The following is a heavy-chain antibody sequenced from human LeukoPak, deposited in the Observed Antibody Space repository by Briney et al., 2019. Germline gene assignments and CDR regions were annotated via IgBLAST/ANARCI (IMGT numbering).Heavy chain of an antibody. CDR2: IYYSGST. D-gene: IGHD3-10*01. V-gene: IGHV4-39*07. CDR1: GGSISSSSYY. J-gene: IGHJ6*03. Sequence: SETLSLTCTVSGGSISSSSYYWGWIRQPPGKGLEWIGSIYYSGSTYYNPYLKSRVTISVDTSKNQFSLKLRSVTAADTAVYYCARRGGSGSYLGYYYYMVVWGKGTKVTISS. CDR3: ARRGGSGSYLGYYYYMVV.